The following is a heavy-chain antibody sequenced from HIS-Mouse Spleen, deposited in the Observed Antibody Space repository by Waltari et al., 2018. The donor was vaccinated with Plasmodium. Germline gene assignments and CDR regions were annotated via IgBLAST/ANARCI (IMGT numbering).Heavy chain of an antibody. D-gene: IGHD6-13*01. Sequence: QVQLQESGPGLVKPSETLSLTCTVSGGSISSYYWSWIRQPAGKGLEWIGRIYTSGSTHYNPSLKSRVTMSVDTSKNQFSLKLGSVTAADTAVYYCARGPAAAGNWRHYGMDVWGQGTTVTVSS. CDR1: GGSISSYY. CDR2: IYTSGST. CDR3: ARGPAAAGNWRHYGMDV. V-gene: IGHV4-4*07. J-gene: IGHJ6*02.